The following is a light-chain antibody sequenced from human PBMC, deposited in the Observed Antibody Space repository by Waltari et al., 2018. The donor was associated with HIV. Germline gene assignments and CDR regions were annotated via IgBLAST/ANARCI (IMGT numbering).Light chain of an antibody. V-gene: IGLV2-14*01. CDR2: EVS. CDR3: SSYTSSSTLV. CDR1: ISAVGAYNY. Sequence: QSALTPPASVSGSPGQSITLPCAGTISAVGAYNYVSWYQQHPGTAPKLMIYEVSNRPSGVSNRFSGSKSGNTASLTISGLQAEDEADYYCSSYTSSSTLVFGGGTKLTVL. J-gene: IGLJ2*01.